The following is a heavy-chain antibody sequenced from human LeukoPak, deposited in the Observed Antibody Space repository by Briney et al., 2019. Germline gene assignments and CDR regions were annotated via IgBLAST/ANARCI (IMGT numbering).Heavy chain of an antibody. D-gene: IGHD2-21*02. CDR3: AKETGSGGDPVDY. Sequence: PGGSLRLSCAASGFTFSSYAMSWVRQAPGKGLEWVSTISVSGSNTYYADSVKGRSTISRDNSKNTLYLQLSSLRAEDTAIYYCAKETGSGGDPVDYWGQGTLVTVSS. CDR2: ISVSGSNT. V-gene: IGHV3-23*01. J-gene: IGHJ4*02. CDR1: GFTFSSYA.